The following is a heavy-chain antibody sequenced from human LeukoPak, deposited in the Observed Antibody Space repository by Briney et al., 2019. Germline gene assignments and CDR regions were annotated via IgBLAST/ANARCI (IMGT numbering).Heavy chain of an antibody. J-gene: IGHJ6*03. CDR3: TRALEYSSSSRGVIMDV. CDR1: GFTFGDYA. D-gene: IGHD6-6*01. V-gene: IGHV3-49*03. CDR2: IRSKAYGGTT. Sequence: GGSLRLSCTASGFTFGDYAMSWFRQAPGKGLEWVGFIRSKAYGGTTEYAASVKGRFTISRDDSKSIAYLQMNSLKTEGTAVYYCTRALEYSSSSRGVIMDVWGKGTTVTVYS.